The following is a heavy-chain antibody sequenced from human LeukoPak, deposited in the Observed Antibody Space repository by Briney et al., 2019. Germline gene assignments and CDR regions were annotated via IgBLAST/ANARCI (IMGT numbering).Heavy chain of an antibody. V-gene: IGHV3-9*01. CDR1: GFTFSSYW. CDR2: ISWNSGSI. J-gene: IGHJ4*02. D-gene: IGHD6-19*01. Sequence: SGGYLRLSCAASGFTFSSYWMSWVRQAPGKGLEWVSGISWNSGSIGYADSVKGRFTISRDNAKNSLYLQMNSLRAEDTALYYCVKDIGGGVAVPDYWGQGTLVTVSS. CDR3: VKDIGGGVAVPDY.